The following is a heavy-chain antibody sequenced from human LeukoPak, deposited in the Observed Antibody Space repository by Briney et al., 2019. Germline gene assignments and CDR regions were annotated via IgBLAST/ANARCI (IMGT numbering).Heavy chain of an antibody. CDR2: INHSGST. CDR1: DGSFSGYY. Sequence: SETLSLTCAVYDGSFSGYYWSWIRQPPGKGLEWIGEINHSGSTNYNPSLKSRVTISVDTSKNQFSLKLSSVTAADTAVYYCARGPGDYVWGSYRRPLDYWGQGTLVTVSS. D-gene: IGHD3-16*02. J-gene: IGHJ4*02. V-gene: IGHV4-34*01. CDR3: ARGPGDYVWGSYRRPLDY.